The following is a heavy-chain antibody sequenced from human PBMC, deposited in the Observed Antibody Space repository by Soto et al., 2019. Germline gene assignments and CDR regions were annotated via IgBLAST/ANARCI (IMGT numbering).Heavy chain of an antibody. J-gene: IGHJ4*02. CDR2: MFYSGNT. CDR1: GDSISSSTYY. V-gene: IGHV4-39*01. Sequence: QVQLQESGPGLVKPSETLSLTCTVSGDSISSSTYYWGWIRQPPGKGLEWIGSMFYSGNTYYNPSLKSRVTLSLHTRKTXFSLKLNSVTAADTAVYYCVSPEGYYDSSGYTLDYWGQGTLVTVSS. D-gene: IGHD3-22*01. CDR3: VSPEGYYDSSGYTLDY.